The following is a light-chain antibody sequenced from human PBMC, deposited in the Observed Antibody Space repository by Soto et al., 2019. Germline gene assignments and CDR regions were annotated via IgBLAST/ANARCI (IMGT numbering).Light chain of an antibody. J-gene: IGKJ1*01. CDR3: QQYGASPRT. CDR1: QSVSSSY. V-gene: IGKV3-20*01. Sequence: EIVLTQSPGTLSLSTRERATLSCRASQSVSSSYLAWYQQKPGQAPRLLIYGASYRATGIPDRFSGSGSGTDFTLTISRLEPEDFAVYYCQQYGASPRTFGQGSKVDI. CDR2: GAS.